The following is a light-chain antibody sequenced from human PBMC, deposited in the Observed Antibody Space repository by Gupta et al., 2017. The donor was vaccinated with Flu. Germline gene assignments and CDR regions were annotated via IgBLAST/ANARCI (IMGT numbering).Light chain of an antibody. CDR2: LGS. J-gene: IGKJ1*01. Sequence: DIVMTQSPLSLPVTPGAPASISCRSSQSLLHSNGYNYLDWYLQKPGQSPQLLIYLGSNRASGVPDRFSGSGSGTDFTLKISRVEAEDVGVYYCMQARQTPRTFGQGTKVEIK. CDR1: QSLLHSNGYNY. CDR3: MQARQTPRT. V-gene: IGKV2-28*01.